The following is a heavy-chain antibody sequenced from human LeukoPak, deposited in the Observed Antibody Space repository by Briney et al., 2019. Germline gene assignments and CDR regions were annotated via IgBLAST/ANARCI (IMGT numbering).Heavy chain of an antibody. Sequence: GGSLRLSCAASGFTFDDHAMSWVRQAPGKGLEWVSVIYSGGSTYYADSVKGRFTISRDNSKNTLYLQMNSLRAEDTAVYYCAGHYYDSTGGNWFDPWGQGTLVTVSS. CDR3: AGHYYDSTGGNWFDP. CDR2: IYSGGST. J-gene: IGHJ5*02. D-gene: IGHD3-22*01. V-gene: IGHV3-66*04. CDR1: GFTFDDHA.